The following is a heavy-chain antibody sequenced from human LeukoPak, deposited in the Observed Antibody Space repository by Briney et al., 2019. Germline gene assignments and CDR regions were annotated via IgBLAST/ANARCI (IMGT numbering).Heavy chain of an antibody. CDR2: ISWNSGSI. V-gene: IGHV3-9*01. CDR3: AKPKGAYGDYGTDFDY. D-gene: IGHD4-17*01. Sequence: PGGSLRLSCAASGFTFDDYAMHWVRQAPGKGLEWVSGISWNSGSIGYADSVKGRFTISRDNAKNSLYLQMNSLRAEDTALYYCAKPKGAYGDYGTDFDYWGQGTLVTVSS. J-gene: IGHJ4*02. CDR1: GFTFDDYA.